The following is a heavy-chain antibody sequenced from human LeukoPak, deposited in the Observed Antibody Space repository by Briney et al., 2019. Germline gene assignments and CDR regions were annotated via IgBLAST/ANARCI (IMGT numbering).Heavy chain of an antibody. CDR2: IYVTWN. Sequence: SETLSLTCTVSGGSIGTYYCNWVRQSPRQGLELNGYIYVTWNRYNPYLQSRVTISVDTSRNQFFLKMSAVAAADTAVYYCARHIGGGIEDMDVWGKGTKVTVSS. V-gene: IGHV4-59*08. CDR3: ARHIGGGIEDMDV. D-gene: IGHD3-16*02. J-gene: IGHJ6*03. CDR1: GGSIGTYY.